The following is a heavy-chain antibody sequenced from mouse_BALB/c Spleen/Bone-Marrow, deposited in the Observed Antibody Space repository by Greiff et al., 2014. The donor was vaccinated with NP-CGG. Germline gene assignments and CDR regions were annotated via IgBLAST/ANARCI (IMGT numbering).Heavy chain of an antibody. Sequence: EVQLQQSGAELVKPGASVKLSCTASGFNIKDTYMHWVKQRPEQGLEWIGRIDPANGNTKYDPKFQGKATVTADTSSNTAYLQLSSLTSEDTAVYYCVRSFFYYPFFDYWGQGTTLTVSS. V-gene: IGHV14-3*02. CDR2: IDPANGNT. CDR3: VRSFFYYPFFDY. CDR1: GFNIKDTY. D-gene: IGHD2-1*01. J-gene: IGHJ2*01.